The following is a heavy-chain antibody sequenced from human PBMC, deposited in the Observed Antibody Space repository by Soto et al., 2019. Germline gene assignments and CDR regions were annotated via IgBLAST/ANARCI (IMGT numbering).Heavy chain of an antibody. CDR3: ARGSNDWSVFFEY. J-gene: IGHJ4*02. Sequence: EVQLVESGGGLVQPDGSLRLSCAASGFIFEDYALHWVRQAPGKGLEWVSRISCNSASISYEDSVKGRFSISRDNAKNSVYLQMNSLRLEDTALYYCARGSNDWSVFFEYWGQGTLVTVSS. CDR1: GFIFEDYA. V-gene: IGHV3-9*01. CDR2: ISCNSASI. D-gene: IGHD3-9*01.